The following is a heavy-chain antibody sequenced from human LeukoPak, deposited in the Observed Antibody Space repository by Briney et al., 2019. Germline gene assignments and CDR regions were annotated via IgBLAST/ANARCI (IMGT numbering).Heavy chain of an antibody. CDR3: ARDYYGSGSYYGPLGY. Sequence: GASVKVSCKASGGTFSSTTINWVRQAPGQGLEWMGGITPIFRTPNYAQKFQGRVTITADESTSTAYMELSSLRSEDTAVYYCARDYYGSGSYYGPLGYWGQGTLVTVSS. D-gene: IGHD3-10*01. CDR1: GGTFSSTT. J-gene: IGHJ4*02. V-gene: IGHV1-69*01. CDR2: ITPIFRTP.